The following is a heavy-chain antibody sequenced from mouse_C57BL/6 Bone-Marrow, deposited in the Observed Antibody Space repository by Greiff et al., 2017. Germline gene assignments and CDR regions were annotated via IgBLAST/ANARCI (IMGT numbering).Heavy chain of an antibody. J-gene: IGHJ4*01. CDR1: GYTFTSYW. D-gene: IGHD1-1*01. CDR2: IYPGSGST. Sequence: QVQLQQPGAELVKPGASVKMSCKASGYTFTSYWITWVKQRPGQGLEWIGDIYPGSGSTNNNEKFKSKATLTVDTSSSTAYMQLSSLTSEDSAVYYCARRDYGSSLAMDYWGQGTSVTVSS. V-gene: IGHV1-55*01. CDR3: ARRDYGSSLAMDY.